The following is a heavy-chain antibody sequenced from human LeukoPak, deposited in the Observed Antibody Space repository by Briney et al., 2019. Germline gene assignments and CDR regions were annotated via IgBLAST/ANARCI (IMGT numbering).Heavy chain of an antibody. J-gene: IGHJ4*02. CDR3: ARGIASTNYYFDD. V-gene: IGHV3-74*01. CDR2: INTGGSST. CDR1: GFILSNYW. D-gene: IGHD2-21*01. Sequence: GGSLRLSCVASGFILSNYWMHWVRQAPGKGLVWVSRINTGGSSTNYADSVKGRFTISRDNARNTLYLQMNSLRAEDTAVYYCARGIASTNYYFDDWGQGTLVTVSS.